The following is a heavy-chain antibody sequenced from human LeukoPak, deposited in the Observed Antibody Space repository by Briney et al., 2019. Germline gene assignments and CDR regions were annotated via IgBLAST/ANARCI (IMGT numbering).Heavy chain of an antibody. Sequence: SETLSLTCTVSGGSIGSYYWSWIRQPPGKGLEWIGYIYYSGSTNYNPSLKSRVTISVDTSKNQLSLKLSSVTAADTAVYYCARVQLTHDAFDMWGQGTMVTVSS. D-gene: IGHD4-11*01. CDR2: IYYSGST. CDR1: GGSIGSYY. CDR3: ARVQLTHDAFDM. V-gene: IGHV4-59*01. J-gene: IGHJ3*02.